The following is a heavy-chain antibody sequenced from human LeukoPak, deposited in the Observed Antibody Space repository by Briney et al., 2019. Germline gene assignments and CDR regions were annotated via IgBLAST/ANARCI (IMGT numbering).Heavy chain of an antibody. D-gene: IGHD3-22*01. J-gene: IGHJ4*02. Sequence: GGSLRLSCVGSGYSLSDDSIHSVRQAPGKGLEWVAVVSYDGGHKYYADSVKGRFTISRDTSSDTVSLQMNSLRVEDTALYYCARDRITMMVVGHDSVLDCWGQGNLVTVSS. CDR2: VSYDGGHK. CDR1: GYSLSDDS. CDR3: ARDRITMMVVGHDSVLDC. V-gene: IGHV3-30*04.